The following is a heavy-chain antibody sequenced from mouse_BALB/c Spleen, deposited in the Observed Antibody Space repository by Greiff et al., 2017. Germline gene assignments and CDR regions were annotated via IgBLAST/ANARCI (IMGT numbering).Heavy chain of an antibody. Sequence: EVKLVESGGGLVQPGGSLKLSCAASGFTFSSYGMSWVRQTPDKRLELVATINSNGGSTYYPDSVKGRFTISRDNAKNTLYLQMSSLKSEDTAMYYCAREKGGSMDDWGQGTSVTVSS. V-gene: IGHV5-6-3*01. CDR1: GFTFSSYG. CDR2: INSNGGST. J-gene: IGHJ4*01. CDR3: AREKGGSMDD.